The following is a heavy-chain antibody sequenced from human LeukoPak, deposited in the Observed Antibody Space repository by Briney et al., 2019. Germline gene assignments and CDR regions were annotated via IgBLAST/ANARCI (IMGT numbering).Heavy chain of an antibody. D-gene: IGHD6-19*01. CDR1: GGSISSYY. CDR2: IYTSGRT. CDR3: ARVERGWGINWFDP. Sequence: SETLSLTCTVSGGSISSYYWSWIRQPAGKGLEWLGRIYTSGRTNYNPSLKSRVTMSLDTSKNQFSLKLSSVTAADTAVYYCARVERGWGINWFDPWGQGTLVTVSS. V-gene: IGHV4-4*07. J-gene: IGHJ5*02.